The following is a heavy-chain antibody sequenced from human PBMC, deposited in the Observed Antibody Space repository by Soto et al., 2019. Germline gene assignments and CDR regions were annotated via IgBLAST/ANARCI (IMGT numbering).Heavy chain of an antibody. Sequence: QVQLVQSGAEVKKPGSSVKVSCKASGGTFSSYTISWVRHAPGQGLEWMGRIIPILGIANYAQKCQGRVKITADKSTSTAYKELSSLRSEDTAVYYCARDGKVAAAGRGYYYYGMDVWGQGTTVTVSS. J-gene: IGHJ6*02. V-gene: IGHV1-69*08. D-gene: IGHD6-13*01. CDR3: ARDGKVAAAGRGYYYYGMDV. CDR2: IIPILGIA. CDR1: GGTFSSYT.